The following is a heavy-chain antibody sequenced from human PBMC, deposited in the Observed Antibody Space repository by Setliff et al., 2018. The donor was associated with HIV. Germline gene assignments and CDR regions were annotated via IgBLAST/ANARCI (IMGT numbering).Heavy chain of an antibody. CDR1: GGSISNFY. CDR3: ARVRLTMIMMVDYFDQ. D-gene: IGHD3-22*01. CDR2: IYSTGDT. J-gene: IGHJ4*02. V-gene: IGHV4-4*07. Sequence: NPSETLSLTCSVSGGSISNFYWSWIRQPPGKGLEWVGHIYSTGDTNYNPSLKSSVTLSADTSKNQLSLSLTSVTAADTAVYYCARVRLTMIMMVDYFDQWGQGTLVTVSS.